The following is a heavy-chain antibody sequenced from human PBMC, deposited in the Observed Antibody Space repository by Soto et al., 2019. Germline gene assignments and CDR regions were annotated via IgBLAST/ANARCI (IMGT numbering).Heavy chain of an antibody. CDR2: IKEDGSEK. CDR3: ARDQSNNWSGPFDY. D-gene: IGHD1-1*01. V-gene: IGHV3-7*03. J-gene: IGHJ4*02. CDR1: GCTFSSSW. Sequence: VESGGGLVQPGGSLRLSCAASGCTFSSSWMPWVRHVPGKGLEWVANIKEDGSEKRYVASVKGRFTISRDNDKNSLYLQMNSLRAEDTAVYYCARDQSNNWSGPFDYRGRGTLVNVSS.